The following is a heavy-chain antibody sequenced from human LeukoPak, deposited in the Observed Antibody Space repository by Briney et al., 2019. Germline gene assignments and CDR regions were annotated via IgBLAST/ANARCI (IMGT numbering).Heavy chain of an antibody. CDR2: INPNSGGT. J-gene: IGHJ4*02. Sequence: ASVKVSCKASGYTFTGYYMHWVRQAPGQGLEWMGWINPNSGGTNYAQKFQGRVTMIRDTSISTAYMELSRLRSDDTAVYYCARDIVVVPAAIGLDYWGQGTLVTVSS. CDR3: ARDIVVVPAAIGLDY. CDR1: GYTFTGYY. V-gene: IGHV1-2*02. D-gene: IGHD2-2*01.